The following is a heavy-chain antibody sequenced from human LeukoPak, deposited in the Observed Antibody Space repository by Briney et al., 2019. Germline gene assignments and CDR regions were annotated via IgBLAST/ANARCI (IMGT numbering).Heavy chain of an antibody. CDR2: IYHSGST. V-gene: IGHV4-30-2*01. CDR1: GGSISSGGYS. D-gene: IGHD6-13*01. J-gene: IGHJ3*02. Sequence: MASETLSLTCAVSGGSISSGGYSWSWIRQPPGKGLEWIGYIYHSGSTYYNPSLKSRVTISVDRSKNQFSLKLSSVTAADTAVYYCARGGIAAAGPSSVGPGGAAFDIWGQGTMVTVSS. CDR3: ARGGIAAAGPSSVGPGGAAFDI.